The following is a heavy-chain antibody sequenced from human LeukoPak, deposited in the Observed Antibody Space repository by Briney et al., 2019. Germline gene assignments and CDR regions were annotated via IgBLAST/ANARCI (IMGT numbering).Heavy chain of an antibody. CDR2: IYSGGST. V-gene: IGHV3-53*01. CDR3: ARAPSNQVAVLDY. J-gene: IGHJ4*02. Sequence: PGGSLRLSCAASGFTVSSNYMGWVRQAPGKGLEWVSVIYSGGSTYYADSVKGRFTISRDNSKNTLYLQMNSLRAEDTAVYYCARAPSNQVAVLDYWGQGTLVTVSS. CDR1: GFTVSSNY. D-gene: IGHD4-11*01.